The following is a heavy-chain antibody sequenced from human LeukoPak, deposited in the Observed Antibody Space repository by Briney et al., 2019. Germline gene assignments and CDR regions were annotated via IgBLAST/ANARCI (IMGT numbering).Heavy chain of an antibody. CDR1: GFTFSSYA. J-gene: IGHJ4*02. V-gene: IGHV3-23*01. Sequence: GGSLRLSCAASGFTFSSYAMSWVRQAPGKGLEWVSAISGSGGSTYYADSVKGRFTISRDNSKNTLYLQMNSLRAEDTAVYYCAKGGYSGYEWRGDYWGQGTLVTVSS. D-gene: IGHD5-12*01. CDR3: AKGGYSGYEWRGDY. CDR2: ISGSGGST.